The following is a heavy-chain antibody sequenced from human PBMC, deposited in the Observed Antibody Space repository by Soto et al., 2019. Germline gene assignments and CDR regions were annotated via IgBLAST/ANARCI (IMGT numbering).Heavy chain of an antibody. V-gene: IGHV1-69*19. D-gene: IGHD3-10*01. CDR2: ISPMFGAA. CDR1: GGTFNTYA. Sequence: QVQLVQSGAEMKKSGSSVKVSCQSSGGTFNTYAMIWVRQAPGQGPEWMGDISPMFGAANYAPKFQGRVTITADESTGTSYMQLSSLTSEDTALYFCAREVQVHTPAFVYWGQGTLVTVSS. CDR3: AREVQVHTPAFVY. J-gene: IGHJ4*02.